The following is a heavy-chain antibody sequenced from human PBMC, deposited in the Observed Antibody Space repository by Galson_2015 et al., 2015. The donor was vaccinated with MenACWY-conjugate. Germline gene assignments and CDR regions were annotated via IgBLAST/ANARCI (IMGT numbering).Heavy chain of an antibody. CDR1: GGTFSSYA. CDR2: IIPIFGTA. Sequence: SVKVSCKASGGTFSSYAISWVRQAPGQGLEWMGGIIPIFGTANYAQKFQGRVTITADKSTSTAYMELSSLRSEDTAVYYCAREGCSGGSCYSRPLGRAFFSWGQGTLVTVSS. CDR3: AREGCSGGSCYSRPLGRAFFS. D-gene: IGHD2-15*01. J-gene: IGHJ5*02. V-gene: IGHV1-69*06.